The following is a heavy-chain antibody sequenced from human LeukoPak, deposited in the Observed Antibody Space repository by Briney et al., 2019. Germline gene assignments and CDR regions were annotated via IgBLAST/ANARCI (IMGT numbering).Heavy chain of an antibody. D-gene: IGHD3-9*01. CDR1: GYTFTTYG. CDR3: ARDPYSYYDILTGYIDY. CDR2: ISAYNGYT. V-gene: IGHV1-18*01. Sequence: ASVKVSCKASGYTFTTYGISWVRQAPGQGLEWMGWISAYNGYTNYAQNFQGRVTMTADASTSTAYMELRSLRSDDTAVYYCARDPYSYYDILTGYIDYWGQGTLVTVSS. J-gene: IGHJ4*02.